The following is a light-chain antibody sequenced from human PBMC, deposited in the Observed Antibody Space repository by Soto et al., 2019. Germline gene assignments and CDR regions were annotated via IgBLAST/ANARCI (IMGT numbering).Light chain of an antibody. V-gene: IGLV1-47*02. CDR3: AAWDDRVSGYV. CDR1: SSNVGSSY. Sequence: QSALTQPPSTSGTPGQRVTISCSGSSSNVGSSYVFWFQHLPGTAPKLLMYNNNQRLSGVPDRVSASKSGTSASLAISGLRSEDEADYYCAAWDDRVSGYVFGTGTKVTVL. CDR2: NNN. J-gene: IGLJ1*01.